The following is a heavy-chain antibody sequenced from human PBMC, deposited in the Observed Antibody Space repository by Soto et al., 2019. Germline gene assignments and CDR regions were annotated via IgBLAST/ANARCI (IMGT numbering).Heavy chain of an antibody. D-gene: IGHD3-10*01. J-gene: IGHJ4*02. CDR3: ARLPSSTMVRGNPI. CDR1: GGSISSYY. CDR2: IYYSGST. V-gene: IGHV4-59*01. Sequence: KPSETLSLTCTVSGGSISSYYWSWIRQPPGKGLEWIGYIYYSGSTNYNPSLKSRVTISVDTSKNQFSLKLSSVTAADTAVYYCARLPSSTMVRGNPIWGQGTLVTVSS.